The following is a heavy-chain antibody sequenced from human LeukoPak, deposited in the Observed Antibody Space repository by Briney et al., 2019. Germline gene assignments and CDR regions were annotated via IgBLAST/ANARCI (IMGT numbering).Heavy chain of an antibody. CDR3: ASDLGDGYNPFDY. Sequence: ASVKVSCKASGGTFSSYAISWVRQAPGQGLEWMGRIIPIFGTANYAQKFQGRVTITTDESTSTAYMELSSLRSEDTAVYYCASDLGDGYNPFDYWGQGTLVTVSS. J-gene: IGHJ4*02. V-gene: IGHV1-69*05. CDR1: GGTFSSYA. D-gene: IGHD5-24*01. CDR2: IIPIFGTA.